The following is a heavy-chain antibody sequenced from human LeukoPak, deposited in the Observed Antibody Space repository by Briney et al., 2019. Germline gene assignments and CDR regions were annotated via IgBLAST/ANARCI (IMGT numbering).Heavy chain of an antibody. CDR3: GGGGYLLDY. CDR2: IKSDGRRT. D-gene: IGHD1-26*01. CDR1: KFTFRTDW. J-gene: IGHJ4*02. V-gene: IGHV3-74*03. Sequence: GGSLRLSCAASKFTFRTDWMNWVRQAPGKGLVWVSRIKSDGRRTMYADSVEGRFTISRDNTKNRVYLQMNSLRAEDTAVYYCGGGGYLLDYWGQGTLVTVSS.